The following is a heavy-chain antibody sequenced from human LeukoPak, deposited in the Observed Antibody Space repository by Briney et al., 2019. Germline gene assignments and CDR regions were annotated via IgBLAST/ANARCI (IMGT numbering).Heavy chain of an antibody. J-gene: IGHJ4*02. V-gene: IGHV3-23*01. CDR1: GFTFANYA. CDR3: AKERGISYTYEFDY. CDR2: ISGSGSNT. D-gene: IGHD3-16*01. Sequence: GGSLRLSCAASGFTFANYAMTWVRQAPGKGLDWVSLISGSGSNTYYADSVQGRFTISRDNSRNTLYLQMSSLRAEDTAIYYCAKERGISYTYEFDYWGQGALVTVSS.